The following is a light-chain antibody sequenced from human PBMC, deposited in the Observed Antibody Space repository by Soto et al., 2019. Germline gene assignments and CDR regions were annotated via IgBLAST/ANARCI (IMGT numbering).Light chain of an antibody. V-gene: IGKV3-20*01. CDR2: STS. J-gene: IGKJ4*01. CDR3: QQYGSSPLVT. Sequence: EIVLTQSPGTLSLSPGERATLSCRASQSVSRSYLGWYQQKPGQAPRLLIYSTSSRASGIPDRFSGSGSGTDFTLTISRLEPEDFAVYYCQQYGSSPLVTFGGGTKVEIK. CDR1: QSVSRSY.